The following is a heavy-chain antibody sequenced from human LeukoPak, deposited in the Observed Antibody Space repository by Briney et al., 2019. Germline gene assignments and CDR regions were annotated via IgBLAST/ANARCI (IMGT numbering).Heavy chain of an antibody. CDR1: GGSISSYD. CDR2: IYYSGST. CDR3: ARDYSSSSYYYYGMDV. D-gene: IGHD6-6*01. Sequence: SETLSLTCTVSGGSISSYDWSWIRQPPGKGLEWIGYIYYSGSTNYNPSLKSRVTLSVDTSKNQLSLKLSSVTAADTAVYCCARDYSSSSYYYYGMDVWGQETTVTVSS. J-gene: IGHJ6*02. V-gene: IGHV4-59*01.